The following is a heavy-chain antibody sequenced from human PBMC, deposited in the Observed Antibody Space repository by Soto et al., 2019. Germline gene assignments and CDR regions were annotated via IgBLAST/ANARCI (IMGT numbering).Heavy chain of an antibody. D-gene: IGHD2-15*01. Sequence: ASVKVSCKASGYTFTGHYIHWVRQAPEQGPEWMGEIGPESGATRYAQKFQGRVTMSRDTSITTVYMELNNLSPDDTAVYYCARGAGSYYYYGMDVWGQGTTVTVSS. CDR3: ARGAGSYYYYGMDV. CDR1: GYTFTGHY. CDR2: IGPESGAT. V-gene: IGHV1-2*02. J-gene: IGHJ6*02.